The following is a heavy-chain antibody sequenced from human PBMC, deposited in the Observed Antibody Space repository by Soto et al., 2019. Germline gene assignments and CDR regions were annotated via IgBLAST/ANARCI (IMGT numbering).Heavy chain of an antibody. J-gene: IGHJ5*02. CDR3: AKDGNPIPYLTGYYRLGWFDP. Sequence: VGSLRLSCAASGFTFSSYAMSWVRQARGKGLEWVSAISGSGGSTYYADSVKGRFTISRDNSKNTLYLQMNSLRAEDTAVYYCAKDGNPIPYLTGYYRLGWFDPWGQGTLVTVSS. D-gene: IGHD3-9*01. CDR2: ISGSGGST. V-gene: IGHV3-23*01. CDR1: GFTFSSYA.